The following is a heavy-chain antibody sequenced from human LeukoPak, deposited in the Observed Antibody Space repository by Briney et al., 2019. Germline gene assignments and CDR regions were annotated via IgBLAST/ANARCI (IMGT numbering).Heavy chain of an antibody. D-gene: IGHD2-2*01. CDR2: IYPGDSDT. J-gene: IGHJ4*02. Sequence: GESLKISRKASGYSFTSYWIGWVRQMPGKGLEWMGIIYPGDSDTRYSPSFQGQVTISADKSISTAYLQWSSLKASDTAMYYCARLCCSSTSYSDYWGQGTLVTVSS. CDR3: ARLCCSSTSYSDY. V-gene: IGHV5-51*01. CDR1: GYSFTSYW.